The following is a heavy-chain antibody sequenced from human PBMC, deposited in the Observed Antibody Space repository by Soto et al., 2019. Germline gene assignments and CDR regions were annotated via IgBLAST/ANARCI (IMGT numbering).Heavy chain of an antibody. CDR3: AKVTIDENDY. CDR2: ISYDGSNK. J-gene: IGHJ4*02. CDR1: GFTFSSYG. Sequence: GGSLRLSCAASGFTFSSYGMHWVRQAPGKGLEWVAVISYDGSNKYYADSVKGRFTISRDNSKNTLYLQMNSLRAEDTAVYYCAKVTIDENDYWGQGTLVTVSS. V-gene: IGHV3-30*18. D-gene: IGHD3-3*01.